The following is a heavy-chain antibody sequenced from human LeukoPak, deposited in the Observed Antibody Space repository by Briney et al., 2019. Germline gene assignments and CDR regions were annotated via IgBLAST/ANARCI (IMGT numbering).Heavy chain of an antibody. V-gene: IGHV3-23*01. CDR2: ISGSGGST. CDR1: GFTFSSYA. Sequence: PGGSLRLSCAASGFTFSSYAMSWVRQAPGKGLEWVSAISGSGGSTYYADSVKGRFTISRDNSKNTLYLQMNSLRAEDTAVYYCAKDYTIFGVVHPRPYGYWGQGTLVTVSS. J-gene: IGHJ4*02. D-gene: IGHD3-3*01. CDR3: AKDYTIFGVVHPRPYGY.